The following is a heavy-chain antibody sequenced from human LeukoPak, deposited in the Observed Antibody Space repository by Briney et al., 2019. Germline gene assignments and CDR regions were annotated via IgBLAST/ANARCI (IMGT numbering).Heavy chain of an antibody. CDR1: GYTFTSYG. CDR2: IIPIFGTA. Sequence: ASVKVSCKASGYTFTSYGISWVRQAPGQGLEWVGGIIPIFGTANYAQKSQGRVTITTDESTSTAYMELSSLRSEDTAVYYCASYNWNYYFDYWGQGTLVTVSS. CDR3: ASYNWNYYFDY. J-gene: IGHJ4*02. V-gene: IGHV1-69*05. D-gene: IGHD1-7*01.